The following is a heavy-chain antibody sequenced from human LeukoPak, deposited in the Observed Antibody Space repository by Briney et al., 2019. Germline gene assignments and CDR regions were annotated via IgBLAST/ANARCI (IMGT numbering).Heavy chain of an antibody. CDR1: GFTFSVYG. Sequence: PGTSLRLSCAASGFTFSVYGMHWVRQAPGKGLEWVSVISGSGGSTNYADSVKGRFTISRDNSKNTLYLQMNSLRAEDTAVYYCAKIPRPIVLVVAAHFDYWGQGTLVTVSS. D-gene: IGHD2-15*01. J-gene: IGHJ4*02. CDR3: AKIPRPIVLVVAAHFDY. CDR2: ISGSGGST. V-gene: IGHV3-23*01.